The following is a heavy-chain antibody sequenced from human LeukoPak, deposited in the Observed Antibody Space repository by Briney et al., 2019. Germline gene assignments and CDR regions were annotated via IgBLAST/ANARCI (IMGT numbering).Heavy chain of an antibody. V-gene: IGHV3-21*01. CDR2: ISSSSTYL. Sequence: PGGSLRLSCAASGFTFSSYSMNWVRQAPGKGLEWVSSISSSSTYLYYSDSVKGRFTISRDNAKNSLYLQMNGLRAEDTAVYYCARDRVSGSTDDEYFQHWGQGTLVTVFS. D-gene: IGHD1-26*01. CDR3: ARDRVSGSTDDEYFQH. CDR1: GFTFSSYS. J-gene: IGHJ1*01.